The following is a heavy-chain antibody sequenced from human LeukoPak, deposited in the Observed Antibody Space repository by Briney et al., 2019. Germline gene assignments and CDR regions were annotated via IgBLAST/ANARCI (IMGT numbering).Heavy chain of an antibody. CDR1: GGSFSGYY. CDR2: INHSGST. CDR3: ARGAINY. J-gene: IGHJ4*02. Sequence: SETLPLTCAVYGGSFSGYYWSWIRQPPGKGLEWIGEINHSGSTNYNPSLKSRVTISVDTSKNQFSLELSSVTAADTAVCYCARGAINYWGQGTLVTVSS. V-gene: IGHV4-34*01.